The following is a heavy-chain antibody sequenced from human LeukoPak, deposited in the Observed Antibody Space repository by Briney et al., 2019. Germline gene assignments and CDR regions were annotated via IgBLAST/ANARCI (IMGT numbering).Heavy chain of an antibody. Sequence: SETLSLTCAVSGYSISSGYYWGWIRQPPGKGLEWIGYIYYSGSTNYNPSLKSRVTISVDTSKNQFSLKLSSVTAADTAVYYCAREGTYGSGSYYNVDYYYYYYMDVWGKGTTVTVSS. V-gene: IGHV4-38-2*02. J-gene: IGHJ6*03. CDR2: IYYSGST. CDR3: AREGTYGSGSYYNVDYYYYYYMDV. D-gene: IGHD3-10*01. CDR1: GYSISSGYY.